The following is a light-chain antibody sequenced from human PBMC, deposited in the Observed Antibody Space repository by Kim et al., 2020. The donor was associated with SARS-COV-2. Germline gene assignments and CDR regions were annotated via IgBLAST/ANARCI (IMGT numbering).Light chain of an antibody. V-gene: IGLV1-47*01. CDR1: SSNIGSNY. CDR3: AAWDDSRV. Sequence: QSVLTQPPSASGTPGQRVTISCSGSSSNIGSNYVYWYQQLPGTAPKLLIYRNNQRPSGVPDRFSGSKSGTSASLAISGLRSEDEADYYCAAWDDSRVFGGGTQLTVL. J-gene: IGLJ3*02. CDR2: RNN.